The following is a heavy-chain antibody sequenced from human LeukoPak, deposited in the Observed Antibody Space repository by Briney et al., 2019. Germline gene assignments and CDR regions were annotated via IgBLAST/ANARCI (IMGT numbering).Heavy chain of an antibody. CDR2: ISYGGTT. V-gene: IGHV4-39*07. Sequence: SETLSLTCSVSGGSISSSDYFWGWIRQPPGKELEWIGSISYGGTTYYNPSLKSRVTISRDTSKNEFSLGLSSVTAADTAVYYCARAAMVLGYAFDIWGQGTMVTVSS. CDR1: GGSISSSDYF. J-gene: IGHJ3*02. D-gene: IGHD5-18*01. CDR3: ARAAMVLGYAFDI.